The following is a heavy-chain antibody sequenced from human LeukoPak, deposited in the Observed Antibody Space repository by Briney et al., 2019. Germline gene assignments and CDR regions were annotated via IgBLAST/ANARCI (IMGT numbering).Heavy chain of an antibody. J-gene: IGHJ5*02. Sequence: GGSLRLSCADSGLPFSGTAMSWVRQAPGKGLEWVSAISHDGMNAYYADSVKGRFTISRDNSKKTVSLEMSSLTAADTGVYYCAKDGAQYSSGPECDPRGQGALVTVSA. D-gene: IGHD6-19*01. CDR2: ISHDGMNA. CDR1: GLPFSGTA. V-gene: IGHV3-23*01. CDR3: AKDGAQYSSGPECDP.